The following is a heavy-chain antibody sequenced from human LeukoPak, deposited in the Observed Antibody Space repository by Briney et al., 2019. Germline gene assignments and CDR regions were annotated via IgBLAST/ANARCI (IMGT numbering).Heavy chain of an antibody. V-gene: IGHV4-59*01. D-gene: IGHD2-21*02. CDR1: GGSISSYY. J-gene: IGHJ4*02. CDR2: IYYSGST. Sequence: SETLSLTCTVSGGSISSYYWSWIRQPPGEGLEWIGYIYYSGSTNYNPSLKSRVTISVDTSKNQFSLKLSSVTAADTAVYYCARVLRLGLRLLFVDWGQGTLVTVSS. CDR3: ARVLRLGLRLLFVD.